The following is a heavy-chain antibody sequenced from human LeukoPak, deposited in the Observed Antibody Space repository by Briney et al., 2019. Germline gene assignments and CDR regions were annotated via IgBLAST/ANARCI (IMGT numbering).Heavy chain of an antibody. CDR2: IIPIFGTA. CDR1: GGTFSSYA. V-gene: IGHV1-69*05. J-gene: IGHJ4*02. D-gene: IGHD6-6*01. CDR3: ASDFEYSSSGFDY. Sequence: SVKVSCKASGGTFSSYAISWARQAPGQGLEWMGGIIPIFGTANYAQKFQGRVTITTDESTSTAYMELSSLRSEDTAVYYCASDFEYSSSGFDYWGQGTLVTVSS.